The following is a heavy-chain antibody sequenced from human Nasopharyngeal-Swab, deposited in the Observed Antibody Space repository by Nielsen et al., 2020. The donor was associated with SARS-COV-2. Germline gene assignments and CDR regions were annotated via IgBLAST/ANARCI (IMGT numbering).Heavy chain of an antibody. J-gene: IGHJ4*02. D-gene: IGHD2-15*01. Sequence: ASVQVSCKDSTSTFNAYSIHWVRQAPGQGLEWMGRINPTTGGTLYTQTFEGRVTMTTDTSTSTTYMELRGLTSDDTAVYYCTRALSGVYDFWGQGALVTVPS. CDR1: TSTFNAYS. CDR3: TRALSGVYDF. V-gene: IGHV1-2*06. CDR2: INPTTGGT.